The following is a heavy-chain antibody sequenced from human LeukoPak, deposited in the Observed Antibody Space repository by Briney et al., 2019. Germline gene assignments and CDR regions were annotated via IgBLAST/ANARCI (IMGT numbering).Heavy chain of an antibody. CDR3: ARLPVDAFDI. Sequence: GGSLRLSCAASGFTFSSYSMNWVRQAPGKGLEWVSSISSSSSYIYYADSVKGRFTISRDNAKNSLYLQMDSLRAEDTAVYYCARLPVDAFDIWGQGTMVTVSS. D-gene: IGHD1-14*01. CDR2: ISSSSSYI. J-gene: IGHJ3*02. V-gene: IGHV3-21*01. CDR1: GFTFSSYS.